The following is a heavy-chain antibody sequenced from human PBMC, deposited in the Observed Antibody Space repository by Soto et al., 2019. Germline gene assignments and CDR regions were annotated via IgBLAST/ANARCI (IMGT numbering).Heavy chain of an antibody. CDR1: GFTFSTYG. J-gene: IGHJ6*02. CDR2: ISGGVGDT. CDR3: AKTQQWGLPLSGGMDV. Sequence: EVQLLESGGGLVQPRGSLRLSCAASGFTFSTYGMSWVRQAPGKGLEWVSVISGGVGDTYYAGSVKGRFTISRDNSKNTLYLEMNSLRAEDTAVYYCAKTQQWGLPLSGGMDVWGQGTTVTVSS. D-gene: IGHD6-19*01. V-gene: IGHV3-23*01.